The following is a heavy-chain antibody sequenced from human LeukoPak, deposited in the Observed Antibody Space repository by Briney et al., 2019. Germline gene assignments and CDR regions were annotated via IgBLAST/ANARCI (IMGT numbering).Heavy chain of an antibody. CDR2: IKSKTDGGTT. J-gene: IGHJ5*02. CDR3: TTDGSYGSGSYYHVGSP. CDR1: GFTFSNAW. Sequence: PGGSLRLSCAASGFTFSNAWMSWVRQAPGKGLEWGGRIKSKTDGGTTDYAAPVQGRFTISRDDSKNTLYLQMNSLKTEDTAVYYCTTDGSYGSGSYYHVGSPRGQGTLVTVSS. D-gene: IGHD3-10*01. V-gene: IGHV3-15*01.